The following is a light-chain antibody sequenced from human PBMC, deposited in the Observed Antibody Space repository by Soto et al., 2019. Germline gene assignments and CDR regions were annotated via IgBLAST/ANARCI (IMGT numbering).Light chain of an antibody. J-gene: IGKJ1*01. Sequence: DIQMTQPPSSVSASVGDRITITCRASQDIGGRWSWFQQKPGKAPQYLIQAASILQSGVPSRFSGSGSGTEFTLTISSLQPDDFATYYCQHYNSYSEAFGQGTKV. CDR3: QHYNSYSEA. CDR1: QDIGGR. V-gene: IGKV1D-16*01. CDR2: AAS.